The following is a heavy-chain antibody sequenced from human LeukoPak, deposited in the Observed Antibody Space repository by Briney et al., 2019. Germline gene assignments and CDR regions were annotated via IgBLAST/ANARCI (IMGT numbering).Heavy chain of an antibody. Sequence: WASVKVSCTASGGTFSSCAISWVRQAPGQGLEWMGGIIPIFGTANYAQKFQGRVTITADEFTSTAYMELSSLRSEDTAVYYCARVSDYYYYGMDVWGQGTTVTVSS. CDR1: GGTFSSCA. J-gene: IGHJ6*02. CDR3: ARVSDYYYYGMDV. V-gene: IGHV1-69*13. CDR2: IIPIFGTA.